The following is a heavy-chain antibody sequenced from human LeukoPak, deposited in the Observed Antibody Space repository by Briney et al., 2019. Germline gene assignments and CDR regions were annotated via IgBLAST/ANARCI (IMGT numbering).Heavy chain of an antibody. CDR1: GFTFSSYS. CDR3: AQIPRVGRPSHGRDY. V-gene: IGHV3-21*01. J-gene: IGHJ4*02. D-gene: IGHD2-15*01. CDR2: ISSSSSYI. Sequence: GGSLRLSCAASGFTFSSYSMNWVRQAPGKGLEWVSSISSSSSYIYYADSVKGRFTISRDNAKNSLYLQMNSLRAEDTAVYYCAQIPRVGRPSHGRDYWGQGTLVTVSS.